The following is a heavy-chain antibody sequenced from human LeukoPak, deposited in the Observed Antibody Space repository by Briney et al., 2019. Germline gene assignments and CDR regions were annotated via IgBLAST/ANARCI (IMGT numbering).Heavy chain of an antibody. V-gene: IGHV1-69*04. J-gene: IGHJ4*02. D-gene: IGHD5-24*01. Sequence: AASVKVSCKASGGTFSSYAISWVRQAPGQGLEWMGRIIPIFGIANYAQKFQGRVTITADKSTSTAYMELSSLRSEDTAVYYCARDQAMAQGGYWGQGTLVTVSS. CDR2: IIPIFGIA. CDR3: ARDQAMAQGGY. CDR1: GGTFSSYA.